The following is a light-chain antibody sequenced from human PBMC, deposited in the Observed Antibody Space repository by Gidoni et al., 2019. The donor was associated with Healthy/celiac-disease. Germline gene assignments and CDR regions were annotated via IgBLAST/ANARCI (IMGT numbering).Light chain of an antibody. Sequence: EIVLTQSPATLSLSPGERATLSCRASQCVSSYLAWYQQTPGQDPRLLIYDASNRATGLPARFSGSGSGTGFTLTVSSLAPEGFAVYYCQQRSNWPPITFGQGTRLEIK. V-gene: IGKV3-11*01. CDR2: DAS. CDR3: QQRSNWPPIT. CDR1: QCVSSY. J-gene: IGKJ5*01.